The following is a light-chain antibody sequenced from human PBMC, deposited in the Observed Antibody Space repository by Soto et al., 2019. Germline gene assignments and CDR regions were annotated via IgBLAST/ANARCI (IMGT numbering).Light chain of an antibody. Sequence: DFQMTQSPSSLSASVGDRVTITCRASQGISNYLVWYQQQPGKVPKLLIYAASTLQPGVPSRFSGSGSGTDFTLTISSLQPDDVATYYCQKYNSPPWTCGQGTKEEI. CDR2: AAS. CDR1: QGISNY. CDR3: QKYNSPPWT. J-gene: IGKJ1*01. V-gene: IGKV1-27*01.